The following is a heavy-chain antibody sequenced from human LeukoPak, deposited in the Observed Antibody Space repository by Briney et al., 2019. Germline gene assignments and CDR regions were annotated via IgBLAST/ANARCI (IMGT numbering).Heavy chain of an antibody. CDR1: GFTFGTYT. V-gene: IGHV3-21*01. CDR2: ISISSAYR. Sequence: GGSLRLSCAASGFTFGTYTMNWVRQAPGRGLEWVSSISISSAYRYYADSVKGRFTMSRDNAKNSLFLQMNSLRAEDTAVYYCARDQPDTAFDYWGQGTLVTVSS. CDR3: ARDQPDTAFDY. J-gene: IGHJ4*02. D-gene: IGHD5-18*01.